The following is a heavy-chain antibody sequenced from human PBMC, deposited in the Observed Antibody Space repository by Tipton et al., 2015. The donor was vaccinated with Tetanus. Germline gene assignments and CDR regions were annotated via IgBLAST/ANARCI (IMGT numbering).Heavy chain of an antibody. Sequence: TLSLTCTVSGGSISSGDYYWSWIRQHPGKGLEWIGYIYSSGSTYYNPSLKSRVTISVDTSKNQFSLNLNSVTAADTAVYYCARDQARGARGWNYFDCWGQGTLVTVSS. CDR1: GGSISSGDYY. V-gene: IGHV4-31*03. CDR3: ARDQARGARGWNYFDC. CDR2: IYSSGST. D-gene: IGHD1-26*01. J-gene: IGHJ4*02.